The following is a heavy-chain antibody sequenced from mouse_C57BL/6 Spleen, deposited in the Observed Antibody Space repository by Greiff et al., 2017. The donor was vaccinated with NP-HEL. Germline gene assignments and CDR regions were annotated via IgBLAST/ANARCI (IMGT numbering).Heavy chain of an antibody. CDR2: IDPSDSYT. CDR3: ARGSNPAWFAY. Sequence: QVQLQQPGAELVMPGASVKLSCKASGYNFTSYWMHWVKQRPGQGLEWIGEIDPSDSYTNYNQKFKGKSTLTVDKSSSTAYMQLSSLTSEDSAVYYCARGSNPAWFAYWGQGTLVTVSA. CDR1: GYNFTSYW. J-gene: IGHJ3*01. V-gene: IGHV1-69*01. D-gene: IGHD2-5*01.